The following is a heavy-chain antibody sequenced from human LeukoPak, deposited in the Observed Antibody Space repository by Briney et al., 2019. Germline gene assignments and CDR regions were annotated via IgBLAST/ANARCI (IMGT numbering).Heavy chain of an antibody. D-gene: IGHD6-13*01. V-gene: IGHV3-30*18. J-gene: IGHJ5*02. CDR2: ISYDGSNK. Sequence: GGSLRLSCAASGFTFSSYGMHWVRQAPGKGLEWVAVISYDGSNKYYADSVKGRFTISRDNSKNTLHLQMNSLRAEDTAVYYCAKDSSSWYGWFDPWGQGTLVTVSS. CDR1: GFTFSSYG. CDR3: AKDSSSWYGWFDP.